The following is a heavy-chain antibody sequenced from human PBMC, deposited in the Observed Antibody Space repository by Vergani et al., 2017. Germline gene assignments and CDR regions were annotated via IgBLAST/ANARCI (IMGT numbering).Heavy chain of an antibody. Sequence: QVQLVESGGGVVQRGGSLRLSCATSGFTLSNYDMQWIRQGPGKGLEFVAFIQIDGSNKYYADSVKGRFTLSRDFTKNTLYLQMKSLRTDDTATYYCSKHFRGWGIDYWGQGTQVIVSS. CDR2: IQIDGSNK. CDR3: SKHFRGWGIDY. J-gene: IGHJ4*02. V-gene: IGHV3-30*02. D-gene: IGHD3-16*01. CDR1: GFTLSNYD.